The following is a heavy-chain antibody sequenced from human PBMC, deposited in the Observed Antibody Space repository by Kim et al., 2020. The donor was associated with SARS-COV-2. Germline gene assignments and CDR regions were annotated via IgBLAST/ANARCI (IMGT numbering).Heavy chain of an antibody. CDR1: GFTFSSYG. V-gene: IGHV3-33*01. Sequence: GGSLRLSCAASGFTFSSYGMHWVRQAPGKGLEWVAVIWYDGSNKYYADSVKGRFTISRDNSKNTLYLQMNSLRAEDTAVYYCARAYIVVVPAAIRPRSPYGMDVWGQGTTVTVSS. J-gene: IGHJ6*02. CDR3: ARAYIVVVPAAIRPRSPYGMDV. CDR2: IWYDGSNK. D-gene: IGHD2-2*02.